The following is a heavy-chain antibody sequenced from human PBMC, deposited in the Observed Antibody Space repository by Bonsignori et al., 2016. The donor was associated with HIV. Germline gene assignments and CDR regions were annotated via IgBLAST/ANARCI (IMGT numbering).Heavy chain of an antibody. J-gene: IGHJ4*02. Sequence: WIRQPPGKGLEWIGSIYHSGSTYYNPSLKSRVTISVDTSKNQFSLKLKSVTAADTAVYFCARHGGLGSGWYVYWGQGTLVTVSS. V-gene: IGHV4-38-2*01. CDR3: ARHGGLGSGWYVY. CDR2: IYHSGST. D-gene: IGHD6-19*01.